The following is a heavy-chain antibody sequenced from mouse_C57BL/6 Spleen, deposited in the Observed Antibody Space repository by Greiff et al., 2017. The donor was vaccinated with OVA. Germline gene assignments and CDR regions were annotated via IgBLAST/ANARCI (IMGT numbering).Heavy chain of an antibody. CDR3: AREGPVVAPRWYFDV. V-gene: IGHV3-6*01. J-gene: IGHJ1*03. D-gene: IGHD1-1*01. CDR1: GYSITSGYY. Sequence: EVKLMESGPGLVKPSQSLSLTCSVTGYSITSGYYWNWIRQFPGNKLEWMGYISYDGSNNYNPSLKNRISITRDTSKNQFFLKLNSVTTEDTATYYCAREGPVVAPRWYFDVWGTGTTVTVSS. CDR2: ISYDGSN.